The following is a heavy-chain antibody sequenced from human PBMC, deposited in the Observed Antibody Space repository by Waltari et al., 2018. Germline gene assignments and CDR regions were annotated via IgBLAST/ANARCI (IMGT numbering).Heavy chain of an antibody. J-gene: IGHJ5*02. V-gene: IGHV3-33*01. CDR2: IWYDGSNK. D-gene: IGHD3-3*01. Sequence: QVQLVESGGGVVQPGRSLRLSCAASGFTFSSYGMHWVRQAPGKGLEWVAVIWYDGSNKYYADSVKGRFTISRDNSKNTLYLQMNSLRAEDTAVYYCARHIYDFWSGYPYVNWFDPWGQGTLVTVSS. CDR1: GFTFSSYG. CDR3: ARHIYDFWSGYPYVNWFDP.